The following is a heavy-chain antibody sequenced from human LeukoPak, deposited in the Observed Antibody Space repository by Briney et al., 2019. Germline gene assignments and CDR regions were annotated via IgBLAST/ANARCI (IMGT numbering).Heavy chain of an antibody. CDR2: INPSGGST. Sequence: ASVKVSCKASGYTFTRYYMHWVRQAPGQGLDWMGIINPSGGSTNYAQKFQGRVTMTRDTSTSTAYMELRSLRSDDTAVYYCARVWFGELLYQAFPDYWGQGTLVTVSS. CDR3: ARVWFGELLYQAFPDY. CDR1: GYTFTRYY. D-gene: IGHD3-10*01. V-gene: IGHV1-46*01. J-gene: IGHJ4*02.